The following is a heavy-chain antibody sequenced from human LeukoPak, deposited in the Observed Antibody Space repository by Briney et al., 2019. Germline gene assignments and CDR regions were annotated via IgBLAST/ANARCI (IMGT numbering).Heavy chain of an antibody. CDR1: GFTFSSYG. Sequence: GGSLRLSCAASGFTFSSYGMHWVRQAPGKGLEWVAVISYDGSNKYYADSVKGRFTISRDNSKNTLYLQMNSLRAEDTAVYYCAGNYGPYYFDYWGQGTLVTVSS. CDR3: AGNYGPYYFDY. V-gene: IGHV3-30*03. J-gene: IGHJ4*02. CDR2: ISYDGSNK. D-gene: IGHD3-10*01.